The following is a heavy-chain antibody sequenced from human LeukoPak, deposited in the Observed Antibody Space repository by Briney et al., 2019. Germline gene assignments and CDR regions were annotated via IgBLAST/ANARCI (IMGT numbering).Heavy chain of an antibody. CDR2: ISVSSDKI. V-gene: IGHV3-11*04. CDR1: GFTFSDYY. Sequence: QLVESGGDLVKPGGSLRLSCAASGFTFSDYYMGWIRQAPGKGLEWVSYISVSSDKIYYADSVEGRFTISRDNAQNSLFLQMNSLRDEDTAMYYCARGETAVTSYLDFWGQGTLVTVSS. CDR3: ARGETAVTSYLDF. D-gene: IGHD4-17*01. J-gene: IGHJ4*02.